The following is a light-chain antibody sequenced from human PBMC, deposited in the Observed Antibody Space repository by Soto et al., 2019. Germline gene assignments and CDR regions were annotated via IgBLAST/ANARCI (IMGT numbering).Light chain of an antibody. CDR2: GSN. Sequence: QSVLTQPPSVSAAPGQKVTISCSRSSAKIGNVDVSWDQQLPETAPKLKIQGSNKRPSSNPDRFSGSKSGTSATLGITGLQTGDEADYYCGVWDSSLTTDFFGPGTKVTV. J-gene: IGLJ1*01. V-gene: IGLV1-51*01. CDR3: GVWDSSLTTDF. CDR1: SAKIGNVD.